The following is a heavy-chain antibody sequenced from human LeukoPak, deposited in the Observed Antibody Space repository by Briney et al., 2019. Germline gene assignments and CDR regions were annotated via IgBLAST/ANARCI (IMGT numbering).Heavy chain of an antibody. CDR3: ARSLPGAIGAADF. J-gene: IGHJ4*02. CDR2: IYTSGAT. Sequence: SETLSLTCTVSAGSISSGNYYWSWIRQPAGKGLEWIGRIYTSGATNYNPSLKSRVTILIDTSKNHFSLKVTSMTTADTGVYYCARSLPGAIGAADFWGQGTLVTVSS. CDR1: AGSISSGNYY. D-gene: IGHD6-13*01. V-gene: IGHV4-61*02.